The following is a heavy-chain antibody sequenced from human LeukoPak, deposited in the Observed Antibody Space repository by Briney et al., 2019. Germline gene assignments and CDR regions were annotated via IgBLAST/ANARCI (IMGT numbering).Heavy chain of an antibody. CDR2: IIPIFVTA. Sequence: SVKVSCKASRGTFSSYAISWVRQAPGQGLEWMGRIIPIFVTANYAQKCQGRVTITTDESTSTAYMELGSLRSEDTAVYYCASTDCTNGVCSTCDYWGQGTLVTVSS. CDR3: ASTDCTNGVCSTCDY. CDR1: RGTFSSYA. V-gene: IGHV1-69*05. J-gene: IGHJ4*02. D-gene: IGHD2-8*01.